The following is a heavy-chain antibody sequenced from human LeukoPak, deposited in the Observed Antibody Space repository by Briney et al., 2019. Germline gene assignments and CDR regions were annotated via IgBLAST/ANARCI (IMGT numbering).Heavy chain of an antibody. D-gene: IGHD1-7*01. J-gene: IGHJ6*02. CDR3: ARLELRDYYYYGMDV. Sequence: SETLSLTCTVSGGSISSYYWSWIRQPPGKGLEWTGYTYYSGSTNYNPSLKSRVTISVDTSKNQFSLKLSSVTAADTAVYYCARLELRDYYYYGMDVWGQGTTVTVSS. V-gene: IGHV4-59*08. CDR2: TYYSGST. CDR1: GGSISSYY.